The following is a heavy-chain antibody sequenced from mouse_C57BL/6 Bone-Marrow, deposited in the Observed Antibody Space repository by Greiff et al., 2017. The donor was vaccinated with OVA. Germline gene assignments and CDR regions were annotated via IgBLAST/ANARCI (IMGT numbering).Heavy chain of an antibody. CDR3: ATGSVYYSNYEGYFDY. Sequence: QVQLQQPGAELVRPGTSVKLSCKASGYTFTSYWMHWVKQRPGQGLEWIGVIDPSDSYTNSNQKFKVKATLTVDTYSSTAYMQLSSLTSEDSAVYYCATGSVYYSNYEGYFDYWGQGTTLTVSS. V-gene: IGHV1-59*01. J-gene: IGHJ2*01. D-gene: IGHD2-5*01. CDR2: IDPSDSYT. CDR1: GYTFTSYW.